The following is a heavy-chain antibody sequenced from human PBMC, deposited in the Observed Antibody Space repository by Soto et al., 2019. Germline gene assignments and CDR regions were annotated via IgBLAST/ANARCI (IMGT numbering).Heavy chain of an antibody. CDR3: ARVGVAVAGTVGVFDY. J-gene: IGHJ4*02. V-gene: IGHV1-2*02. D-gene: IGHD6-19*01. Sequence: ASVKVSCKASGYTFTGYYMHWVRQAPGQGLVWMGWINPNSGGTNYAQKFQGRVTMTRDTSISTAYMELSRLRSDDTAVYYCARVGVAVAGTVGVFDYWGQGTLVTVSS. CDR1: GYTFTGYY. CDR2: INPNSGGT.